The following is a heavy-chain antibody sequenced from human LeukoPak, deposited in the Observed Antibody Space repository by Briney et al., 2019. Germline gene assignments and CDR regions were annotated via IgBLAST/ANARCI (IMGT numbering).Heavy chain of an antibody. Sequence: GGFLRLSCAASGFTFSSYWMSWVRQAPGKGLEWVANIKQDGSEKYYVDPVRGRFAISRDNAKNSLYLQMNSLRAEDTAVYYCARSGTVTTWDYWGQGTLVTVSS. CDR3: ARSGTVTTWDY. D-gene: IGHD4-17*01. V-gene: IGHV3-7*01. CDR2: IKQDGSEK. CDR1: GFTFSSYW. J-gene: IGHJ4*02.